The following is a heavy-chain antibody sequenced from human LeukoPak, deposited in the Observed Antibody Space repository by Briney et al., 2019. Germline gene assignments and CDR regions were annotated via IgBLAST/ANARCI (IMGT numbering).Heavy chain of an antibody. J-gene: IGHJ4*02. V-gene: IGHV4-59*01. D-gene: IGHD6-13*01. CDR1: GGSISNYW. CDR3: ARGYSSSWNYFDY. Sequence: PSETLSLTCTVSGGSISNYWWSWIRQPPGKGLEWIGYVFDSGGTNYNPSLKSRVTISVDTSKGQFSLKLSSVTAADTAVYYCARGYSSSWNYFDYWGQGTLVTVSS. CDR2: VFDSGGT.